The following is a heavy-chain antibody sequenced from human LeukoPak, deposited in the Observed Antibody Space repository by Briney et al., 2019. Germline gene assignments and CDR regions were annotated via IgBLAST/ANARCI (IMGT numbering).Heavy chain of an antibody. CDR3: AREAGYCSGGSCYADY. D-gene: IGHD2-15*01. V-gene: IGHV1-18*01. CDR2: ISAYNGNT. J-gene: IGHJ4*02. Sequence: ASVKVSCKASGYTFTSYGISWVRQAPGQGLEWMGWISAYNGNTNYAQNLQGRLTMTTDTSTSTDYMELRRLRSDDAAVYYCAREAGYCSGGSCYADYWGQGTLVTVSS. CDR1: GYTFTSYG.